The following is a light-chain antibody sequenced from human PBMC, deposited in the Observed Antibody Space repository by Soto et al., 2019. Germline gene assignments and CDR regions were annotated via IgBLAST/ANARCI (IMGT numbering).Light chain of an antibody. Sequence: EILLTPSPSTLAVSPGERATLSCRATETVSTNLAWLQRKAGRPPRLLIYGSSTRATRVPDRLSGSGSGTEFALIISSLQSEDVAVYYCQQYSNWPHAITFGQGTRLEIK. V-gene: IGKV3-15*01. CDR3: QQYSNWPHAIT. CDR1: ETVSTN. CDR2: GSS. J-gene: IGKJ5*01.